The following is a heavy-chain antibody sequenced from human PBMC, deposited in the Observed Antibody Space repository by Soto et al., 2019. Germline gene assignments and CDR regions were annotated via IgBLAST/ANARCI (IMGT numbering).Heavy chain of an antibody. CDR3: ASDWRPTYYMDV. J-gene: IGHJ6*03. CDR2: ISAYNGNT. CDR1: GYTFTSYG. Sequence: QVLLVQSGAEVKKPGASVKVSCKASGYTFTSYGISWVRQAPGQGLEWMGWISAYNGNTNYAQKLQGRDTMTTDTYTSTVYMELRSLRADDSAVYYCASDWRPTYYMDVRGKGTTVTVSS. V-gene: IGHV1-18*01. D-gene: IGHD3-3*01.